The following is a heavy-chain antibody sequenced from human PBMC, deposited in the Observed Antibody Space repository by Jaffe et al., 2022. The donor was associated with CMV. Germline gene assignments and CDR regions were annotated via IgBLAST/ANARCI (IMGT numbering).Heavy chain of an antibody. D-gene: IGHD2-21*02. CDR1: GFTFSNAW. J-gene: IGHJ6*03. Sequence: EVQLVESGGGLVKPGGSLRLSCAASGFTFSNAWMSWVRQAPGKGLEWVGRIKSKTDGGTTDYAAPVKGRFTISRDDSKNTLYLQMNSLKTEDTAVYYCTTDTLTVVTPTEATQFYYYYYMDVWGKGTTVTVSS. V-gene: IGHV3-15*01. CDR2: IKSKTDGGTT. CDR3: TTDTLTVVTPTEATQFYYYYYMDV.